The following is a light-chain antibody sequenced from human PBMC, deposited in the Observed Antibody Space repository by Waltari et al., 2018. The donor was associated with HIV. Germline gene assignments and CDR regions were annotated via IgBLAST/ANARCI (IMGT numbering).Light chain of an antibody. CDR1: QSVRSS. J-gene: IGKJ1*01. Sequence: EIVLTQSPATLSFSPGERATLSCRASQSVRSSLAWYQQRPGQAPRLLIYDASDRATGIPARFSGSGSGTDFTLTISSLEPEDFAVYYCQQRTNWPTWTFGQGTKVEIK. CDR2: DAS. CDR3: QQRTNWPTWT. V-gene: IGKV3-11*01.